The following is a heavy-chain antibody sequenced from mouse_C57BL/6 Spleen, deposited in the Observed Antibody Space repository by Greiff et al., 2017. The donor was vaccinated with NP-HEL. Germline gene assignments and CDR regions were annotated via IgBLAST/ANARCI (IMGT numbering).Heavy chain of an antibody. J-gene: IGHJ2*01. V-gene: IGHV6-6*01. Sequence: EVKLVESGGGLVQPGGSMKLSCAASGFTFSDAWMDWVRQSPEKGLACVAELRNKANNHATYYAESVKGRFTISRDDSKSSVYLQMNSLRAEDTGIYYCIRSTTVVAGYYFDYWGQGTTLTVSS. D-gene: IGHD1-1*01. CDR2: LRNKANNHAT. CDR1: GFTFSDAW. CDR3: IRSTTVVAGYYFDY.